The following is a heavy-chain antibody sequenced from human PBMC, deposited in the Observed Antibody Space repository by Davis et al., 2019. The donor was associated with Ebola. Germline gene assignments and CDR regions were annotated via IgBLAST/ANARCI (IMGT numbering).Heavy chain of an antibody. V-gene: IGHV4-4*02. CDR1: GGSICSSNW. CDR2: IYHSGST. J-gene: IGHJ5*02. CDR3: AREWDIVVVPAAPVFDL. Sequence: MPSETLSLTCAVSGGSICSSNWWSWVRQPPGKGLEWIGEIYHSGSTNYNPSLKSRVTISVDKSRNQFSLRLNSVTAADTAVYYCAREWDIVVVPAAPVFDLWGQGTLVTVSS. D-gene: IGHD2-2*01.